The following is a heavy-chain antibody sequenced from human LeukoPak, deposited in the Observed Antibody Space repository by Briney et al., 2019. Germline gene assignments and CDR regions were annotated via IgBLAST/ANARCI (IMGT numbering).Heavy chain of an antibody. Sequence: GASVKVSCKASGYTFTGYYMHWVRQAPGQGLEWMGWINPNSGGTNYAQKFQGRVTMTRDTSISTAYMDLSKPTSDDASMYYCALTPVTSPDWGQGTLVTVSS. CDR3: ALTPVTSPD. CDR1: GYTFTGYY. V-gene: IGHV1-2*02. J-gene: IGHJ4*02. D-gene: IGHD4-17*01. CDR2: INPNSGGT.